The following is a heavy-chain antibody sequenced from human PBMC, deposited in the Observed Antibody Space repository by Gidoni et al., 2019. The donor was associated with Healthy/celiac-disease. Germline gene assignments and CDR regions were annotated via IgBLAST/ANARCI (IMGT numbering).Heavy chain of an antibody. J-gene: IGHJ4*02. Sequence: EVQLVESGGGLVTPGRSLRLSCTAYGVNFGDYAMSWVRQAPGKGLEWVGFIRRKAYGGTTEYAASVKGRFTISRDDSKSIAYLQMNSLKTEDTAVYYCTRGGDYYFDYWGQGTLVTVSS. CDR2: IRRKAYGGTT. V-gene: IGHV3-49*04. CDR1: GVNFGDYA. CDR3: TRGGDYYFDY. D-gene: IGHD7-27*01.